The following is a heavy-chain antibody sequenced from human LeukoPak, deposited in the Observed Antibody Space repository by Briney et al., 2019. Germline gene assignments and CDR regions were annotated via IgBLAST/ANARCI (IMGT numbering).Heavy chain of an antibody. V-gene: IGHV1-18*01. CDR1: GYTFTSYG. Sequence: ASVKVSCKASGYTFTSYGISWVRQAPGQGLEWMGWISAYNGNTNYAQKLQGRVTMTTDTSTSTAYMELRSLRSDDTAVYYCARDELAVAGTTTLNFDPWGQGTLVTVSS. J-gene: IGHJ5*02. CDR2: ISAYNGNT. CDR3: ARDELAVAGTTTLNFDP. D-gene: IGHD6-19*01.